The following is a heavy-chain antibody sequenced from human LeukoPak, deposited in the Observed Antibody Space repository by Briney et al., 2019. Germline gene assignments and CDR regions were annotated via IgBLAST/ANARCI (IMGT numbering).Heavy chain of an antibody. V-gene: IGHV4-59*01. J-gene: IGHJ4*02. CDR2: ISYSGST. CDR1: GGSISSYY. Sequence: SETLSLTCTVSGGSISSYYWSWIRQPPGKGLEWIGYISYSGSTNYNPSLKSRVTISIDTSKNQFSLKLSSVTAADTAVYYCARDPRSGSYLDYWGQGTLVTVSS. CDR3: ARDPRSGSYLDY. D-gene: IGHD1-26*01.